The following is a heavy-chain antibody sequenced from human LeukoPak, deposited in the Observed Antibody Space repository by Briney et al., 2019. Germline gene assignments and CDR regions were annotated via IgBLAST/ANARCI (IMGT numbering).Heavy chain of an antibody. D-gene: IGHD2-21*02. CDR1: GFTFSSYW. CDR3: ARSLCGGDCYDDAFDI. CDR2: INSDGSST. J-gene: IGHJ3*02. Sequence: GGSLRLSCAASGFTFSSYWMHWVRQAPGKGLVWVSRINSDGSSTSYADSVKGRFTISRDNAKNTLYLQMNSLRAEDTAVYYCARSLCGGDCYDDAFDIWGQGTMVTVSP. V-gene: IGHV3-74*01.